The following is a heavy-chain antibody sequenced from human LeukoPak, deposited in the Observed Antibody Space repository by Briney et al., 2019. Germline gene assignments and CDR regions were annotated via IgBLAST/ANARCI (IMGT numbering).Heavy chain of an antibody. J-gene: IGHJ4*02. Sequence: PGGSLRLSCVASGFTFSDYWMSWVRQAPGKGLEWVANIKQDGSVKYYVDSVKGRFTISRDNAGNSLYLQMNGLGAEDTAVYYCARKGLPDYWGQGTLVTVSS. CDR1: GFTFSDYW. CDR3: ARKGLPDY. V-gene: IGHV3-7*01. CDR2: IKQDGSVK.